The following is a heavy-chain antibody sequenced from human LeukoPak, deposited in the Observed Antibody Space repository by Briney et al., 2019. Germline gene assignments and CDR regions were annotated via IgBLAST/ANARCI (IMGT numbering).Heavy chain of an antibody. V-gene: IGHV3-30*04. D-gene: IGHD3-10*01. Sequence: GGSLRLSCAASGFTFSSYAMHWVRQAPGKGLEWVAVISYDGSNKYYADSVKGRFTISRDNSKNTLYLQMNSLRAEDTAVYYCARGRERVLLWIGELGYYFDYWGQGTLVTVSS. J-gene: IGHJ4*02. CDR2: ISYDGSNK. CDR3: ARGRERVLLWIGELGYYFDY. CDR1: GFTFSSYA.